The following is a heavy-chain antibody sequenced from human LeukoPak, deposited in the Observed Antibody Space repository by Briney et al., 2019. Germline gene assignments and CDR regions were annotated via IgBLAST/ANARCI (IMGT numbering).Heavy chain of an antibody. V-gene: IGHV1-8*03. CDR1: GYTFTSYD. CDR2: MNPNSGNT. J-gene: IGHJ3*02. Sequence: GASVKVSCKASGYTFTSYDINWVRQATGQGLEWMGWMNPNSGNTGYAQKFQGRVTITRYTSISTAYMELSSLRSEDTAVYYCARLLDRVAGTPDAFDIWGQGTMVTVSS. CDR3: ARLLDRVAGTPDAFDI. D-gene: IGHD6-19*01.